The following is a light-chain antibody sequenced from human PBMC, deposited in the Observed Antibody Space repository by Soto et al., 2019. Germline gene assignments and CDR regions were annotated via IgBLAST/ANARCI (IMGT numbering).Light chain of an antibody. J-gene: IGKJ2*01. CDR1: QSLVNSDGDTY. Sequence: DVLMTQSPLSLPVTLGQPASISCTCSQSLVNSDGDTYLSWYQQRPGQTPRRLIHKVSNRDSGVPDRFIGSASGIDFTLKISRVEAEDVGFYYCMQGTYWPTFGQGTKLEIK. V-gene: IGKV2-30*01. CDR2: KVS. CDR3: MQGTYWPT.